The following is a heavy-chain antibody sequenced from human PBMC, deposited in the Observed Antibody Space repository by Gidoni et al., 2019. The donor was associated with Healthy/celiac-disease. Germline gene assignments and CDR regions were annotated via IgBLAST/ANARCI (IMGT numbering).Heavy chain of an antibody. Sequence: EVQLVESGGGLVQPGRSLRLSCTASGFTFGDYAMSWFRQAPGKGLEWVGFIRSKAYGGTTEYAASVKGRFTISRDDSKSIAYLQMNSLKTEDTAVYYCTRGALWFGELWAGNFDYWGQGTLVTVSS. J-gene: IGHJ4*02. CDR1: GFTFGDYA. V-gene: IGHV3-49*03. CDR2: IRSKAYGGTT. CDR3: TRGALWFGELWAGNFDY. D-gene: IGHD3-10*01.